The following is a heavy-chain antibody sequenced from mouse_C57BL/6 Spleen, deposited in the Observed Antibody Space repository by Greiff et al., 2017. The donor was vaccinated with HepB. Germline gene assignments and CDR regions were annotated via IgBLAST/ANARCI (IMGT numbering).Heavy chain of an antibody. J-gene: IGHJ3*01. V-gene: IGHV14-4*01. Sequence: VQLKESGAELVRPGASVKLSCTASGFNIKDDYMHWVKQRPEQGLEWIGWIDPENGDTEYASKFQGKATITADTSSNTAYLQLSSLTSEDTAVYYCTTSTGTMGAYWGQGTLVTVSA. CDR1: GFNIKDDY. D-gene: IGHD4-1*01. CDR3: TTSTGTMGAY. CDR2: IDPENGDT.